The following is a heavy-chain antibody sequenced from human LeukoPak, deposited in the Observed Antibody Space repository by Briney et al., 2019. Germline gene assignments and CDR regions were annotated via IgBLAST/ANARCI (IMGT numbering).Heavy chain of an antibody. Sequence: QTGGSLRLSCAASGFTFSSYSMNWVRQAPGKGLEWVSYISSSSSTIYYADSVKDRFTISRDNAKNSLYLQMNSLRAEDTAVYYCARDLRASCHWGQGTLVTVSS. CDR1: GFTFSSYS. CDR3: ARDLRASCH. CDR2: ISSSSSTI. D-gene: IGHD1-26*01. V-gene: IGHV3-48*01. J-gene: IGHJ4*02.